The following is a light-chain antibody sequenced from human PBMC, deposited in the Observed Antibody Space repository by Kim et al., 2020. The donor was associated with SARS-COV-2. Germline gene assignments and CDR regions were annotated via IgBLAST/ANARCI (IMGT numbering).Light chain of an antibody. CDR1: QSLSKSH. CDR3: QQYGSSPLIT. Sequence: GERPPLSCKTSQSLSKSHLAWYQQRPGQAPRLLIYGASSRATGIPDRFRGSGSGTDFTLTISRLEPEDFAVYYCQQYGSSPLITFGQGTRLEIK. J-gene: IGKJ5*01. V-gene: IGKV3-20*01. CDR2: GAS.